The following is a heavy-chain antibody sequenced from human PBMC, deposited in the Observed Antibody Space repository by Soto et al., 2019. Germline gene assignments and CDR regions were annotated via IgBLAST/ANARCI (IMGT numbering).Heavy chain of an antibody. D-gene: IGHD5-12*01. V-gene: IGHV4-61*01. CDR2: IYHTGRT. Sequence: ATLSLTCTVSGGSVSNASSYWRWIRQPPGKGLEWIGYIYHTGRTNYNASLKSRVTISVDTSKDQFSLVLNSVTAADTAVYYCARVRIVSTVQGYFYYYYGMDVWGQGTTVTVPS. CDR3: ARVRIVSTVQGYFYYYYGMDV. CDR1: GGSVSNASSY. J-gene: IGHJ6*02.